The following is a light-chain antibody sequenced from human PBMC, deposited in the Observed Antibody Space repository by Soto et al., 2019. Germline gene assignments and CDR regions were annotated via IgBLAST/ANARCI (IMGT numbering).Light chain of an antibody. J-gene: IGKJ1*01. Sequence: EIVFTQSPGTLSLSPGERATLSCRASQSVSSTYVAWYQHKPGQAPRLLIYGTSRRATGIPDRFSGSGSGTDFTLTISRLEPEDFAVFYCQQYDNSPWTFGQGTKVDIK. CDR3: QQYDNSPWT. CDR1: QSVSSTY. CDR2: GTS. V-gene: IGKV3-20*01.